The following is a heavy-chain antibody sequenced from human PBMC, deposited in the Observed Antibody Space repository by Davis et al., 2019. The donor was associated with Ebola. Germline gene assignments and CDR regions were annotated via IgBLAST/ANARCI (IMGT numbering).Heavy chain of an antibody. J-gene: IGHJ4*02. CDR1: GFTFSGYA. Sequence: PGGSLRLSCAASGFTFSGYAMHWVRQAPGKGLEWVSLISWDGRSTAYADSVRGRFSISRDNSRKFLYLQMNGLRAEDTALYYCTAYDSTFRNYWGQGTLVTVSS. V-gene: IGHV3-43D*03. CDR3: TAYDSTFRNY. CDR2: ISWDGRST. D-gene: IGHD3-22*01.